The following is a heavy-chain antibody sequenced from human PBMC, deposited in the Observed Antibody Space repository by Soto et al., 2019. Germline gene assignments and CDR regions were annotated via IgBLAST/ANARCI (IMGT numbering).Heavy chain of an antibody. CDR2: MYNTGST. V-gene: IGHV4-59*01. J-gene: IGHJ6*02. D-gene: IGHD2-21*02. Sequence: QVQLQESGPGLVKPSETLSLTCTVSGGSISGYYWSWIRQPPGKGLEWIGYMYNTGSTVYNPSFKRRVTIPVDTSKNQFSLKLNSVTAADTAVYFCARDLWGYCGTDCYPLDVWGQGTTVTVSS. CDR1: GGSISGYY. CDR3: ARDLWGYCGTDCYPLDV.